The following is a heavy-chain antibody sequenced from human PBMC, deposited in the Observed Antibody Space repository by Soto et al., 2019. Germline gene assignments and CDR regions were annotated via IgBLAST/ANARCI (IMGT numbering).Heavy chain of an antibody. CDR1: GCSISSYY. D-gene: IGHD5-12*01. V-gene: IGHV4-4*07. CDR2: IYTSGST. CDR3: ARTSGYSGYVGTYYYYGMDV. J-gene: IGHJ6*02. Sequence: XETLSLTCAVSGCSISSYYWSWIRQPAGKGLDWIGRIYTSGSTNYNPSLKSRVTMSVDTSKNQFSLKLSSVTAADTAVYYCARTSGYSGYVGTYYYYGMDVWGQGTTVTVSS.